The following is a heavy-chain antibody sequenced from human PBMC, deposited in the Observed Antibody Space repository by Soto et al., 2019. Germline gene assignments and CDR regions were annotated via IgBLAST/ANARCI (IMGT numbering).Heavy chain of an antibody. CDR3: ASFFGVVPYYYYGMDV. Sequence: SVKVSCKASGGTFSSYAISWVRQAPGQGLEWMGGIIPIFGTANYAQKFQGRVTITADESTSTACMELSSLRSEDTAVYYCASFFGVVPYYYYGMDVWGQGTTVTVSS. CDR2: IIPIFGTA. V-gene: IGHV1-69*13. J-gene: IGHJ6*02. CDR1: GGTFSSYA. D-gene: IGHD3-3*01.